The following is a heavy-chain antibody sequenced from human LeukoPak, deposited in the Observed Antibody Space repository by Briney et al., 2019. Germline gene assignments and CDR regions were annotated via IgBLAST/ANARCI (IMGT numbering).Heavy chain of an antibody. CDR1: GYIFTKYD. V-gene: IGHV1-18*01. CDR2: ITPYNGNA. Sequence: ASVKVSCKTSGYIFTKYDISWVRQAPGQGPEWMGWITPYNGNAQSAPKFEGRVTMTTDTSASTAYLELGGLKSDDTAVYYCARETKDGVFFDYWGQGTLVIVSS. CDR3: ARETKDGVFFDY. D-gene: IGHD6-13*01. J-gene: IGHJ4*02.